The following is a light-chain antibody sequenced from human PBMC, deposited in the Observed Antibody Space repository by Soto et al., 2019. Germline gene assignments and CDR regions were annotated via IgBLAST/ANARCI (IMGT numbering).Light chain of an antibody. CDR1: QSISRW. Sequence: DIQMTKSPSTLSASVGDRVTITCRAIQSISRWLAWFQQKPGKAPRIVIVDAYTLERGVPSRLSGSGSGTEFTLTISSLHHDDFATNYCQQYNDNLPLKLGQGTKEEIK. CDR3: QQYNDNLPLK. CDR2: DAY. J-gene: IGKJ1*01. V-gene: IGKV1-5*01.